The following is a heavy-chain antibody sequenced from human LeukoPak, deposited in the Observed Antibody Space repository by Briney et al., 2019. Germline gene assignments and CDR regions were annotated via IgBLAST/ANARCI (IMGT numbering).Heavy chain of an antibody. CDR3: ATYYSSSWYIPSDY. CDR1: GYTLTELS. J-gene: IGHJ4*02. V-gene: IGHV1-24*01. D-gene: IGHD6-13*01. Sequence: ASVKVSCKVSGYTLTELSMHWVRQAPGKGLEWMGGFDPEDGETIYAQKFQGRVTMTEDTSTDTAYMELSSLRSEDTAVYYCATYYSSSWYIPSDYWGQGTLVIVSS. CDR2: FDPEDGET.